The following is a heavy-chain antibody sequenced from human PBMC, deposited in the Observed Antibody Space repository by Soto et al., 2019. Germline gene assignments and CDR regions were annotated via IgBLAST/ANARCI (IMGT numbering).Heavy chain of an antibody. CDR2: INSDGSST. D-gene: IGHD2-2*01. CDR3: ARVGCSSTSCYELDY. V-gene: IGHV3-74*01. Sequence: EVQLVESGGGLVQPGGSLRLSCAASGFTFSSYWMHWVRQAPGKGLVWVSRINSDGSSTSYADSVKGRFTISRDNAKNTLYLQMNSLRAEDTAVYYCARVGCSSTSCYELDYWGQGTLVTVSS. J-gene: IGHJ4*02. CDR1: GFTFSSYW.